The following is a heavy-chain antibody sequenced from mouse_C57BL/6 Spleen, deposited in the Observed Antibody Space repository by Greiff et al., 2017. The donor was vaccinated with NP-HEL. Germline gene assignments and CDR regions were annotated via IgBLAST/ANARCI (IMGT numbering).Heavy chain of an antibody. V-gene: IGHV1-82*01. Sequence: VQLQQSGPELVKPGASVKISCKASGYAFSSSWMNWVKQRPGKGLEWIGRIYPGDGDTNYNGKFKGKATLTADKSSSTAYMQLSSLTSEDSAVYFCARSGGSRVFDYWGQGTTLTVSS. CDR3: ARSGGSRVFDY. J-gene: IGHJ2*01. CDR2: IYPGDGDT. CDR1: GYAFSSSW. D-gene: IGHD3-1*01.